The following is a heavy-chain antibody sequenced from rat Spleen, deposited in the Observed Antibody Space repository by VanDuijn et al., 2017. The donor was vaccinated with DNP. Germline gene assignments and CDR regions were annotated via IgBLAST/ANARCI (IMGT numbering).Heavy chain of an antibody. CDR3: TTFEGRDA. CDR2: ITTGGEIT. CDR1: GFTFNKDW. Sequence: EVQLVESGGDPVQPGRSLTLSCVVSGFTFNKDWMTWVRQVPGKGLEWIASITTGGEITYYPDSVKGRFTISRDHATNTLYLQMDSLRSEDTATYYCTTFEGRDAWGQGTSVTVSS. D-gene: IGHD1-11*01. J-gene: IGHJ4*01. V-gene: IGHV5-31*01.